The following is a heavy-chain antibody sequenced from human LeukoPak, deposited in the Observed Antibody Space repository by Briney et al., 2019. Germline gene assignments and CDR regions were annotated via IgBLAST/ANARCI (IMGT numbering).Heavy chain of an antibody. J-gene: IGHJ6*02. CDR2: IIPIFGTA. D-gene: IGHD4-17*01. CDR1: GGTFSSYA. V-gene: IGHV1-69*01. CDR3: ARDQGDYPYYYGMDV. Sequence: SVKVSCKASGGTFSSYAISWVRQAPGQGLEWMGGIIPIFGTANHAQKFQGRVTITADESTSTAYMELSSLRSEDTAVYYCARDQGDYPYYYGMDVWGQGTTVTVSS.